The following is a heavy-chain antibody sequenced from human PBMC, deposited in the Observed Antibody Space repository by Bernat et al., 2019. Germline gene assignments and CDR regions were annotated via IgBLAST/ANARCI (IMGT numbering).Heavy chain of an antibody. CDR3: ARGSYDYIWGSYRGHFDY. D-gene: IGHD3-16*02. V-gene: IGHV1-3*01. CDR2: INAGNGNT. J-gene: IGHJ4*02. Sequence: QVQLVQSGAEVKKPGASVKVSCKASGYTFTSYAMHWVRQAPGQRLEWMGWINAGNGNTKYSQKFQGRVTITRDPSASTAYMELSSLRSEDTAVYYCARGSYDYIWGSYRGHFDYWGQGTLVTVSS. CDR1: GYTFTSYA.